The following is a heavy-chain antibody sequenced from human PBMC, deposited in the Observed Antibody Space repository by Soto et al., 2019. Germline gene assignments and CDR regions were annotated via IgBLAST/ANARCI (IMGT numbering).Heavy chain of an antibody. D-gene: IGHD1-26*01. CDR3: AKETSSGTVDY. CDR2: ISYDGSNK. CDR1: GFTFSSYA. Sequence: QVQLVESGGGVVQPGRSLRLSCAASGFTFSSYAMHWVRQAPGKGLEWVAVISYDGSNKYYAGSVKGRFTISRDNSKNTLYLQMNSLRAEDTAVYYCAKETSSGTVDYWGQGTLVTVSS. V-gene: IGHV3-30-3*02. J-gene: IGHJ4*02.